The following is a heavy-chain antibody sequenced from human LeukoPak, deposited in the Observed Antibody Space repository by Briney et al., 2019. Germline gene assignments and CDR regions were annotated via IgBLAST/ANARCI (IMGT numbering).Heavy chain of an antibody. Sequence: ASVKVSCKASGYTFTDYYLHWLRQAPGQGLEWMGWVNPKSGATNYAQRFQGRVTMTWQTSISTGNMELTSLRSDHTAVYYCARAYEYGWFDPWGQGTLVTVSS. D-gene: IGHD4/OR15-4a*01. V-gene: IGHV1-2*02. J-gene: IGHJ5*02. CDR3: ARAYEYGWFDP. CDR1: GYTFTDYY. CDR2: VNPKSGAT.